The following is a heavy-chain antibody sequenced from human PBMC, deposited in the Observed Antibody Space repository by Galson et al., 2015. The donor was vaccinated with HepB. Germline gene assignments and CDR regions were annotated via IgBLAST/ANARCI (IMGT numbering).Heavy chain of an antibody. J-gene: IGHJ4*02. V-gene: IGHV3-23*01. CDR2: IIDSGLTT. Sequence: SLRLSCAASGFTFNKYPMSWVRQAPGKGLEWVSGIIDSGLTTYYADSVKGRFTISRDNYKNTLFLQMNSLRDEDTAVCYCARDLRADYWGQGALVTVSS. CDR3: ARDLRADY. CDR1: GFTFNKYP.